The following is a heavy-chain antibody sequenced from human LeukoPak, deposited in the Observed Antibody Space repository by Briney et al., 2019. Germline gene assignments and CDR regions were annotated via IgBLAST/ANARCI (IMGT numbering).Heavy chain of an antibody. V-gene: IGHV3-33*01. CDR2: IWSDGSNR. Sequence: GGSLRLSCAASGFIFSHYGMHWVRQAPGKGLEWVAVIWSDGSNRFYADSVKGRFTISRDNSQKTLFLQMNSLRAEDTAIYHCARDAQRGFDYSNSLEYWGHGTLVTVSS. J-gene: IGHJ4*01. CDR1: GFIFSHYG. D-gene: IGHD4-11*01. CDR3: ARDAQRGFDYSNSLEY.